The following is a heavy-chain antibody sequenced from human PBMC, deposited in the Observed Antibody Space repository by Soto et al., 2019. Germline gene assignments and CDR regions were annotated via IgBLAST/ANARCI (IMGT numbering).Heavy chain of an antibody. CDR1: GFTFSSYD. CDR3: ATVPRYSSSWYHFGY. J-gene: IGHJ4*02. CDR2: IGTAGDT. V-gene: IGHV3-13*01. D-gene: IGHD6-13*01. Sequence: GGSLSLSCAASGFTFSSYDMHWVRQATGKGLEWVSAIGTAGDTYYPGSVKGRFTISRENAKNSLYLQMNSLRAGDTAVYYCATVPRYSSSWYHFGYWGQGTLVTVSS.